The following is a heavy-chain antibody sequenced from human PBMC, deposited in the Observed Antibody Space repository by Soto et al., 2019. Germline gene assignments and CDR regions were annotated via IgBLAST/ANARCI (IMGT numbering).Heavy chain of an antibody. V-gene: IGHV3-48*02. CDR3: AREVMDFWSGYPPDDAFDI. CDR2: ISSSSSTI. Sequence: EVQLVESGGGLVQPGGSLRLSCAASGFTFSSYSMNWVRPAPGKGLEWVSYISSSSSTIYYADSVKGRFTISRDNAKNSRYLQMNSLRDEDTAVYYCAREVMDFWSGYPPDDAFDIWGQGTMVTVSS. CDR1: GFTFSSYS. D-gene: IGHD3-3*01. J-gene: IGHJ3*02.